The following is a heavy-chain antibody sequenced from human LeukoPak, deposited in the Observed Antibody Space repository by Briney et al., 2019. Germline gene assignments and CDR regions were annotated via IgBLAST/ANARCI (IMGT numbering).Heavy chain of an antibody. D-gene: IGHD5-18*01. CDR2: IYYSGST. Sequence: SETLSLTCTVSGGSISSGDYYWSWIRQPPGKGLEWVGYIYYSGSTYYNPSLKSRVTISVDTSKNQFSLKLSSVTAADTAVYYCARVPRGYSYGLLDYWGQGTLVTVSS. V-gene: IGHV4-30-4*08. CDR3: ARVPRGYSYGLLDY. J-gene: IGHJ4*02. CDR1: GGSISSGDYY.